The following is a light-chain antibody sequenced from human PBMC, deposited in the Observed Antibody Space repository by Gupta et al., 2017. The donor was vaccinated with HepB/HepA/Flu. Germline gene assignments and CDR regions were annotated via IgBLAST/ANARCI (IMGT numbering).Light chain of an antibody. J-gene: IGKJ3*01. V-gene: IGKV4-1*01. CDR1: QSVLYSSNNKNY. CDR3: QQDDSTPPT. CDR2: WAS. Sequence: DIVMTQSPDSLAVSLGERATINSKSSQSVLYSSNNKNYLAWYQQKPGQPPKLLIYWASTRESGVPDRFSGSGSGTDFTLTISSLQAEDVAVYYCQQDDSTPPTFGPGTKVDIK.